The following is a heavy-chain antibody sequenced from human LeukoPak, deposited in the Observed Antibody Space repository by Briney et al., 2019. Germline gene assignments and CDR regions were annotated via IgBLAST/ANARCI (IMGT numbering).Heavy chain of an antibody. V-gene: IGHV4-39*01. CDR2: IYYSGRS. CDR1: GDSVSRSDSY. D-gene: IGHD3-22*01. Sequence: PSETLSLTCSVSGDSVSRSDSYWDWIRQPPGKGLEWIGTIYYSGRSYYSASLKSPVTMSVDPSNNQFSLTLRPVTAADTAVYYCARRRYYDGSGYLEWGQGTLLSVSS. J-gene: IGHJ1*01. CDR3: ARRRYYDGSGYLE.